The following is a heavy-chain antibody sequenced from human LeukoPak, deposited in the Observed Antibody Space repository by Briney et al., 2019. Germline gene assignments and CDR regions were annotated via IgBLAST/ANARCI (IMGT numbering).Heavy chain of an antibody. J-gene: IGHJ4*02. Sequence: GGSLRLSCAASGFPFSSYWMSWVRQAPAKGLEWVANIKQDGSDKYYVDSVKGRFTISRDNAKNSLYMQMNGLRAEDTAVYYCARGGNSPDYWGQGTLVTVSS. CDR2: IKQDGSDK. CDR3: ARGGNSPDY. D-gene: IGHD1-1*01. V-gene: IGHV3-7*05. CDR1: GFPFSSYW.